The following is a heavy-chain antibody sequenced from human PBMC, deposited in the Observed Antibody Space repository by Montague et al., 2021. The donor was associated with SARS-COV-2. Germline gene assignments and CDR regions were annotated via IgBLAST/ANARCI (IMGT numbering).Heavy chain of an antibody. CDR3: ARAVVGAKTATIES. CDR1: GGSINNYF. Sequence: SETLSLTCSVSGGSINNYFWGWIRQSPGKGLVWVGYMHSTGSTAXXPSXXXRVIISVDTSKTQISPKLSSVSAADTALYYCARAVVGAKTATIESWGQGTLVTVSS. D-gene: IGHD2-15*01. V-gene: IGHV4-59*01. CDR2: MHSTGST. J-gene: IGHJ4*02.